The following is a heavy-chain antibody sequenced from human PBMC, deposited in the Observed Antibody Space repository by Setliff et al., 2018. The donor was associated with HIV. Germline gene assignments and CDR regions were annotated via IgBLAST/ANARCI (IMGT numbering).Heavy chain of an antibody. CDR3: AAASSWDPLLDY. J-gene: IGHJ4*02. CDR2: KFYSGAS. V-gene: IGHV4-59*11. CDR1: GDSMSSHY. D-gene: IGHD6-13*01. Sequence: SETLSLTCTVSGDSMSSHYWTWIRQPPGKGLEWIGYKFYSGASNYNPSLKSRVTISVDTSMDQFSLKLNSVTAADTAVYYCAAASSWDPLLDYWGQGTLVTVSS.